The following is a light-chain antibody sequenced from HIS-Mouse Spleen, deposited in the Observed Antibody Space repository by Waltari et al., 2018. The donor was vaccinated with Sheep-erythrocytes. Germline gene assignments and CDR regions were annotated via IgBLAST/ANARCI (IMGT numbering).Light chain of an antibody. CDR3: CSYAGSYNHV. Sequence: QSALTQPRSVSGSPGQSVTIPCTGTSSDVGGYNYVSWYQQHPGKAPKLMIYDVSKRPSGVPDRFSGSKSGNTASLTISGLQAEDEDDYYCCSYAGSYNHVFATGTKVTVL. CDR1: SSDVGGYNY. V-gene: IGLV2-11*01. CDR2: DVS. J-gene: IGLJ1*01.